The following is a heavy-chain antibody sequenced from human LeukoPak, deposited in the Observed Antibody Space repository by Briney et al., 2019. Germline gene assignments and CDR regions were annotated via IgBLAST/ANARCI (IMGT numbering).Heavy chain of an antibody. D-gene: IGHD5-18*01. CDR1: GFSFSSYW. CDR2: IKQDGSEK. CDR3: ASGGYSFFY. Sequence: GGSLRLSCAASGFSFSSYWMNWVCQAPGKGLEWVANIKQDGSEKYYVDSVKGRFTISRDNAKNSLYLQMNSLRAEDTAVYYCASGGYSFFYWGQGTLVTVSS. J-gene: IGHJ4*02. V-gene: IGHV3-7*03.